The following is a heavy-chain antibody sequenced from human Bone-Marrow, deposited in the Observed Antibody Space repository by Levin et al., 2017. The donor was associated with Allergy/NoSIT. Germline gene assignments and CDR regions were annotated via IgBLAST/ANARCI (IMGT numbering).Heavy chain of an antibody. CDR1: GFTFSSYA. D-gene: IGHD6-13*01. Sequence: GESLKISCAASGFTFSSYAMSWVRQAPGKGLEWVSAISGSGGSTYYADSVKGRFTISRDNSKNTLYLQMNSLRAEDTAVYYCAKDQGQQHPIGYFQHWGQGTLVTVSS. CDR3: AKDQGQQHPIGYFQH. V-gene: IGHV3-23*01. J-gene: IGHJ1*01. CDR2: ISGSGGST.